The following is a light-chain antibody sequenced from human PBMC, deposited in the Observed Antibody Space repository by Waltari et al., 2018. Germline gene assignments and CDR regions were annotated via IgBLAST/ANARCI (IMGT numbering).Light chain of an antibody. Sequence: TVVTQEPSLSVSPGGTVTLTCGLSSGSVSTSNYPSWYQQTPGQAPRTLIYSTDLFSESILGNKAALTITGAQADDESDYYCMLYMGSGIVLFGGGTRVTVL. CDR2: ST. J-gene: IGLJ2*01. V-gene: IGLV8-61*01. CDR3: MLYMGSGIVL. CDR1: SGSVSTSNY.